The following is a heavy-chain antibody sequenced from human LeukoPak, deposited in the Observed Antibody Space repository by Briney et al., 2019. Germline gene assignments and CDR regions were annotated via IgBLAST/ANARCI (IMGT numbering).Heavy chain of an antibody. J-gene: IGHJ3*02. CDR2: ISGYNGNT. CDR1: GYTFTSYG. Sequence: ASVKVSCKASGYTFTSYGISWVRQAPGQGLEWMGWISGYNGNTNYAQKLQGRVTMTTDTATSTAYLELRSLRSDHTAVYYCARDRLRRGYYASSGYAQPHDAFDIWGQGTMVTVSS. D-gene: IGHD3-22*01. V-gene: IGHV1-18*01. CDR3: ARDRLRRGYYASSGYAQPHDAFDI.